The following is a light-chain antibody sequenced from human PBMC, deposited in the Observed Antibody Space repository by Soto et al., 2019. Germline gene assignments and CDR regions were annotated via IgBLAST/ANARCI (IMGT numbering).Light chain of an antibody. V-gene: IGLV2-14*03. J-gene: IGLJ2*01. CDR2: DVN. Sequence: QSVLTQPASVSGSPGQSITISCTGTSSDIGAYNFVSRYQQHPGKAPKLMLYDVNIRPSGVSNRFSGSKSGNTASLTISGLQAEDEAYYYCTSWTTSTTMIFGGGTKLTVL. CDR1: SSDIGAYNF. CDR3: TSWTTSTTMI.